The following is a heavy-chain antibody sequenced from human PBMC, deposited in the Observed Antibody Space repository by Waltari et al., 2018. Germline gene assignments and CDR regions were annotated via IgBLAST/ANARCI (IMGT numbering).Heavy chain of an antibody. D-gene: IGHD6-6*01. CDR3: AKDEGARLAPTFGMDA. J-gene: IGHJ6*02. Sequence: EMQLLESGGALVQPGGSLRLSCAASGVPFRTYTMNWVRQAPGKGLEWVAVMTASGLMDYGDSVKGRFIISRDNSKNTLYLEMYRLRVEDTARYYCAKDEGARLAPTFGMDAWGQGTTVIVSS. CDR2: MTASGLM. CDR1: GVPFRTYT. V-gene: IGHV3-23*01.